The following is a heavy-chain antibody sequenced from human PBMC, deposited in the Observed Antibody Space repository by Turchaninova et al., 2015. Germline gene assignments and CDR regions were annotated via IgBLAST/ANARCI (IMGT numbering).Heavy chain of an antibody. CDR1: GAISSGGYY. V-gene: IGHV4-31*02. CDR3: ADHLATRGGSYYYGMDV. CDR2: IYHSGTT. J-gene: IGHJ6*02. Sequence: GAISSGGYYFNWVRQHPVKGLEWIGYIYHSGTTHYNPSLESRVLMSVDTSSNLVSLNLSSVTAADSAVYYCADHLATRGGSYYYGMDVWGLGTAVTVAS. D-gene: IGHD2-15*01.